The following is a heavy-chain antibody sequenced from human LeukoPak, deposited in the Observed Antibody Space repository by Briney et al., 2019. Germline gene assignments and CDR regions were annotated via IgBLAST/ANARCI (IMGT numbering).Heavy chain of an antibody. D-gene: IGHD2-2*01. J-gene: IGHJ4*02. Sequence: SETLSLTCTVSGGSISSGGYYWSWIRQHPGKVLEWIGYIYYSGSTYYNPSLKSRVTISVDTSKNQFSLKLSSVTAADTAVYYCARDARSHCSSTSCYASVFDYWGQGTLVTVSS. CDR2: IYYSGST. V-gene: IGHV4-31*03. CDR1: GGSISSGGYY. CDR3: ARDARSHCSSTSCYASVFDY.